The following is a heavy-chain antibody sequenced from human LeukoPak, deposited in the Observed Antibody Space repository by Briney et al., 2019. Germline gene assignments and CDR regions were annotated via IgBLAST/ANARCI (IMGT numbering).Heavy chain of an antibody. CDR1: RYIFTSFY. Sequence: ASVKVSCKASRYIFTSFYIHWVRQVPGQGLEWMGIIDPSGGITTYAQKFQGGVIMTADTSTNTVYLELSSLKSEDTAVYYCARDMEQQLAPFDYWGQGTLVTVSS. CDR3: ARDMEQQLAPFDY. V-gene: IGHV1-46*01. J-gene: IGHJ4*02. CDR2: IDPSGGIT. D-gene: IGHD6-13*01.